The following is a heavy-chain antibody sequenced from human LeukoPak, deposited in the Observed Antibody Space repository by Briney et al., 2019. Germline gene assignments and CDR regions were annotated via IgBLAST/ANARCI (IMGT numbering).Heavy chain of an antibody. CDR2: ISGSGGST. CDR3: AKDKGADWFDP. J-gene: IGHJ5*02. V-gene: IGHV3-23*01. CDR1: GFTFADYS. D-gene: IGHD1-26*01. Sequence: PGGSLRLSCAASGFTFADYSMNWVRQAPGKGLERVSAISGSGGSTYYADSVKGRFTISRDNSKNTLYLQMNSLRAEDTAVYYCAKDKGADWFDPWGQGTLVAVSS.